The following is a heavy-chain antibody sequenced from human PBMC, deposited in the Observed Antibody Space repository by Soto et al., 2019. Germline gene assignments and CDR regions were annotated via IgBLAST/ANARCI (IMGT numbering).Heavy chain of an antibody. CDR3: TTTRDLNKCRGHCPGGSQCDP. CDR1: GFTFDDYA. Sequence: PGGSLRLSCTGSGFTFDDYAMHWVRQGPGKGLDYIAGISWSGVYTLYADSVKGRSTISRDNAKNSFSLQMNSLRTEDTALYYCTTTRDLNKCRGHCPGGSQCDPWGQGTLVTVSS. D-gene: IGHD2-21*02. J-gene: IGHJ5*02. CDR2: ISWSGVYT. V-gene: IGHV3-9*01.